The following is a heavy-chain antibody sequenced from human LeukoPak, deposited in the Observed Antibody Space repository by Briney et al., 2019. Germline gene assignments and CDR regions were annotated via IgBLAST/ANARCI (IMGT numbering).Heavy chain of an antibody. CDR3: AKDFLIKMRTPGAFDL. CDR2: IRYDGSDK. V-gene: IGHV3-30*02. Sequence: PGGSLRLSCAASGFTFSSYGMYWVRQTPGKGLEWVAFIRYDGSDKYYADSVKGRFTISRDNSKNTLHLQMNSLRPEDTAVYYCAKDFLIKMRTPGAFDLWGQGTMVTVSS. D-gene: IGHD2-2*01. CDR1: GFTFSSYG. J-gene: IGHJ3*01.